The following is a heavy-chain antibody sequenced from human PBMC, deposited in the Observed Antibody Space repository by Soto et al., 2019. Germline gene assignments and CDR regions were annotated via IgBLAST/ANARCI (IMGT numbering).Heavy chain of an antibody. J-gene: IGHJ4*02. V-gene: IGHV4-30-4*01. CDR2: IYHSETT. D-gene: IGHD3-10*01. CDR3: AGFGVGDRDDK. Sequence: PSETLSLTCSVSGSYITSGDYHWTWIRQAPGKGLEWIGYIYHSETTYYSPALKNRIIISSDISTNQFSVRLNAVTAADTAVYFCAGFGVGDRDDKWGQGTLVTVSS. CDR1: GSYITSGDYH.